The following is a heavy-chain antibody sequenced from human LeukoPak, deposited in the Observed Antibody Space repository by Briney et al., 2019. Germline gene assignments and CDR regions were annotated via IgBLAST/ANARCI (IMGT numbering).Heavy chain of an antibody. CDR2: IDQGGSET. Sequence: GGSLTLSCAASGFTFSTYWMSWVRQAPGKGREGVASIDQGGSETYHVESVKGRFTISRDNAMNSFFLQMNSLRAEDTAVYYCARLIGDRTIYDYWGQGTLVTVSS. J-gene: IGHJ4*02. V-gene: IGHV3-7*01. D-gene: IGHD6-6*01. CDR3: ARLIGDRTIYDY. CDR1: GFTFSTYW.